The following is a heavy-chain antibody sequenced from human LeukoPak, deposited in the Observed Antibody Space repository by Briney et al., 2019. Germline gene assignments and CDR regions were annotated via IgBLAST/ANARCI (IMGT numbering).Heavy chain of an antibody. CDR2: ISGYNGNT. CDR1: GYTFTSYG. Sequence: ASVKVSCKASGYTFTSYGISWVRQAPGQGLEWMGWISGYNGNTNYAQKVQGRVSMTTDTSTSTAYMELRSLRSDDTAVYYCARDTGEYYGSGSYYKGYNWFDPWGQGTLVTVSS. J-gene: IGHJ5*02. V-gene: IGHV1-18*01. CDR3: ARDTGEYYGSGSYYKGYNWFDP. D-gene: IGHD3-10*01.